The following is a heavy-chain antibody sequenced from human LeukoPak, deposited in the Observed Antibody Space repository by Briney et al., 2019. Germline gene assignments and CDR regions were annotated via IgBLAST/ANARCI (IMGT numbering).Heavy chain of an antibody. J-gene: IGHJ4*02. CDR1: GFTFSSYW. CDR3: ARGKSGSYGTKGY. CDR2: IKQDGSEK. D-gene: IGHD1-26*01. Sequence: GGSLRLSCAASGFTFSSYWMSWVRQAPGKGLECVADIKQDGSEKYYVDSVKGRFTISRDNAKNSLYLQMNSLRVEDTAVYYCARGKSGSYGTKGYWGQGTLVTVSS. V-gene: IGHV3-7*01.